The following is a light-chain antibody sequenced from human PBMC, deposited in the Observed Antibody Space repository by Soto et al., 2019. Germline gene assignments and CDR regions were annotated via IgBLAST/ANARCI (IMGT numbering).Light chain of an antibody. J-gene: IGKJ2*01. CDR3: QQYSTLPHT. CDR2: GIS. CDR1: QSVTNSF. V-gene: IGKV3-20*01. Sequence: ENVLTQSPGTLSLSPGERATLSCRASQSVTNSFFAWYQQKPGQSPRLLIYGISSRATGIPDRFSGSGSGTDFTLTISGLEPEDFVVYFCQQYSTLPHTFGKGTKVDIK.